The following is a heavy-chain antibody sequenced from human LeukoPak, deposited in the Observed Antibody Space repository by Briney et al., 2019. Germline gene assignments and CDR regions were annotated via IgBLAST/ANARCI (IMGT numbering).Heavy chain of an antibody. D-gene: IGHD2-15*01. J-gene: IGHJ4*02. CDR3: AKARADCSGGSCYSHY. Sequence: ASVTDSFMASGYTFTCYYMHWVRQAPGQGLEWMGIINPSGGSTSYAQKFQGRVTMTRDTSTSTVYMELSSLRSEDTAVYYCAKARADCSGGSCYSHYWGQGTLVTVSS. CDR2: INPSGGST. V-gene: IGHV1-46*01. CDR1: GYTFTCYY.